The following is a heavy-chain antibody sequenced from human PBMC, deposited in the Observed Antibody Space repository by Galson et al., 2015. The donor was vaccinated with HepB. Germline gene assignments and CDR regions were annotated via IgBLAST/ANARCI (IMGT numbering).Heavy chain of an antibody. V-gene: IGHV1-24*01. J-gene: IGHJ4*02. CDR3: ARVAATGPLDY. CDR2: FDPGDGEA. CDR1: GYTLTELS. D-gene: IGHD6-13*01. Sequence: SVKVSCKVSGYTLTELSTHWVRQAPGKGLEWMGGFDPGDGEAFYAQKFQGRLTLTEDPSIDTAYMELSGLRSDDTALYFCARVAATGPLDYWGQGTLVTVSS.